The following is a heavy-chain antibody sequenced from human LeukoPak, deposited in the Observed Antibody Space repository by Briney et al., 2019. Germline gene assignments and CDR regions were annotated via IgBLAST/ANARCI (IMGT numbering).Heavy chain of an antibody. J-gene: IGHJ5*02. CDR2: INHSGST. V-gene: IGHV4-34*01. CDR3: ARGTNDYRDYGSGAAFDP. D-gene: IGHD4-17*01. CDR1: GGSFSGYY. Sequence: SETLSLTCAVYGGSFSGYYWSWIRQPPGKGLEWIGEINHSGSTNYNPSLKSRVTISVDTSKNQFSLKLSSVTAADTAVYYCARGTNDYRDYGSGAAFDPWGQGTLVTVSS.